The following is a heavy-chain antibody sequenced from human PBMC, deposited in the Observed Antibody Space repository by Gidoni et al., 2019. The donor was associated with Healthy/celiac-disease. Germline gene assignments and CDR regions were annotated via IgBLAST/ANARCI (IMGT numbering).Heavy chain of an antibody. Sequence: EVQLLESGGGLVQPGGSLRLSCAASGFTFSSYAMSWVRQAPGKGLEWVSAISGSGGSTYYADAVKGRFTISRDNSKNTLYLQMNSRRAEDTAVYYCAKAGGPWLRQPFDYWGQGTLVTVSS. V-gene: IGHV3-23*01. J-gene: IGHJ4*02. CDR1: GFTFSSYA. CDR3: AKAGGPWLRQPFDY. CDR2: ISGSGGST. D-gene: IGHD5-12*01.